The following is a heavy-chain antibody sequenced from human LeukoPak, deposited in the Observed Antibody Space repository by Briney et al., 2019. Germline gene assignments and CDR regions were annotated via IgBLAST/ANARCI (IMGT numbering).Heavy chain of an antibody. Sequence: GVSLRLSCVACGFTFSGHWMHWVRQVPGKGLMAVSRITPDGNAAAYADSVKGRFTISRDNAKNTLYLEMNSLTAEDTALYHCTRSGYSNGYDYWGKGTLVTVSS. V-gene: IGHV3-74*03. D-gene: IGHD2-15*01. CDR2: ITPDGNAA. J-gene: IGHJ4*02. CDR3: TRSGYSNGYDY. CDR1: GFTFSGHW.